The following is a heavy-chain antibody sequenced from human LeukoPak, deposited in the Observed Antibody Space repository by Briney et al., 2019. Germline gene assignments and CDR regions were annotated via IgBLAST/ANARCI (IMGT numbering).Heavy chain of an antibody. CDR2: ISGSGGST. CDR3: ARGAELVGAFDI. Sequence: PGGSLRLSCAASGFTVSSNYMSWVRLAPGKGLEWVSAISGSGGSTYYADSVKGRFTISRDNSKNTLYLQMNSLRAEDTAVYYCARGAELVGAFDIWGQGTMATVPS. V-gene: IGHV3-23*01. CDR1: GFTVSSNY. D-gene: IGHD3-10*01. J-gene: IGHJ3*02.